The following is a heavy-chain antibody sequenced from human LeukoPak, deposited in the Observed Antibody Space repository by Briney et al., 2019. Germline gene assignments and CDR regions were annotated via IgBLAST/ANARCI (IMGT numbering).Heavy chain of an antibody. D-gene: IGHD2-21*01. CDR3: AKMGVRTLLTDIVVGPTADDYLDS. CDR1: GYTFISYG. Sequence: VASVKVSCKASGYTFISYGIGWVRQAPGQGLEWMGWVSPFSHETNYVEKIQGRVTMTTDRSANTAYMELRSLTSGDTAVYYCAKMGVRTLLTDIVVGPTADDYLDSWGQGTLVTVSP. CDR2: VSPFSHET. J-gene: IGHJ4*02. V-gene: IGHV1-18*01.